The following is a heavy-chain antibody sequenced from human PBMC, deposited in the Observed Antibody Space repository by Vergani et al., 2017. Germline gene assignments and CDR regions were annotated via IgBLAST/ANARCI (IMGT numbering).Heavy chain of an antibody. D-gene: IGHD6-13*01. CDR3: AHRLEQQLATYYYYGMDV. Sequence: QITLKESGPTLVKPTQTLTLTCTFSGFSLRTSGVGVGWIRQPPGKALEWLALIYWDDDKRYSPSLKSRLTITKDTSKNQVVLTMTNMDPVDTATFYCAHRLEQQLATYYYYGMDVWGQGTTVTVSS. CDR2: IYWDDDK. V-gene: IGHV2-5*02. CDR1: GFSLRTSGVG. J-gene: IGHJ6*02.